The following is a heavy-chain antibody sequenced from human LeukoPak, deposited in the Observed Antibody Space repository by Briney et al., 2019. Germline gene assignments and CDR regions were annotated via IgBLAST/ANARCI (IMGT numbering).Heavy chain of an antibody. Sequence: SETLSLTCAVYTGSFSAHYWSWLRQSPGKGLEWIGDIYHSGDTNFNPSLKTRVTMSVDTSKNQFSLKVNSVTAADTAVYYCAGTPVDRTLQLSAFDMWGQGTSVTVSS. J-gene: IGHJ3*02. CDR3: AGTPVDRTLQLSAFDM. CDR1: TGSFSAHY. D-gene: IGHD1-7*01. CDR2: IYHSGDT. V-gene: IGHV4-34*01.